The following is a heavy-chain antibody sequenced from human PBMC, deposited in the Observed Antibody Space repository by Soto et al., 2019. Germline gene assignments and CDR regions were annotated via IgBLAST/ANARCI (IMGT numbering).Heavy chain of an antibody. Sequence: QVQLVQSGAEVKKPGASVKVSCKASGYTITSYDINWVRQTTGQGLEWMGWMNPNSGNTGYAQKFQGRVTMTRNTXIXTAYMELSSLRSEDTAVYYCARGGGGIRKRLNWFDPWGQGTLVTVSS. CDR3: ARGGGGIRKRLNWFDP. D-gene: IGHD2-15*01. CDR1: GYTITSYD. CDR2: MNPNSGNT. V-gene: IGHV1-8*01. J-gene: IGHJ5*02.